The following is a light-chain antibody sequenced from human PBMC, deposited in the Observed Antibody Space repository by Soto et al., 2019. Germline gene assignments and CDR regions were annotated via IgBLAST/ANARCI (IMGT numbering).Light chain of an antibody. Sequence: QSALTQPASVSGSPGQSITISCAGTSSDVGGYNYVSWYQQHPGKVPRLIISDVNKRPSGVSDRFSGSKSGNTASLTISGLQAEDEADCYCASFTRSVTVVFGGGTKLTVL. V-gene: IGLV2-14*03. CDR3: ASFTRSVTVV. CDR1: SSDVGGYNY. CDR2: DVN. J-gene: IGLJ2*01.